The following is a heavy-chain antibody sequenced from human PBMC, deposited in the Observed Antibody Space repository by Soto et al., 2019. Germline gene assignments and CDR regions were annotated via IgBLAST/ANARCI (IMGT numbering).Heavy chain of an antibody. CDR3: ARDSYGSGNHYYGMDV. CDR2: IIPIFGTA. D-gene: IGHD3-10*01. Sequence: ASVKVSCKASGGTFSSYAISWVRQAPGQGLEWMGGIIPIFGTANYAQKFQGRVTITADESTSTAYMELSSLRSGDTAVYYCARDSYGSGNHYYGMDVWGQGTTVTVSS. J-gene: IGHJ6*02. CDR1: GGTFSSYA. V-gene: IGHV1-69*13.